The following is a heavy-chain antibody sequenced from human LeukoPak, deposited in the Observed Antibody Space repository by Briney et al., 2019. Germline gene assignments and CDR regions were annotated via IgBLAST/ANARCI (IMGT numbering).Heavy chain of an antibody. D-gene: IGHD3-16*01. V-gene: IGHV3-48*02. CDR2: ISGGSVTI. CDR1: GFTFHTYS. CDR3: ARGLAFDL. J-gene: IGHJ3*01. Sequence: GGPLRLSCGASGFTFHTYSMNWVRRAPGKGLEWVSYISGGSVTIYYADSVKGRFTITRDNAENSLFLQMNSLRDEDTAVYYCARGLAFDLWGQGAVVSVSS.